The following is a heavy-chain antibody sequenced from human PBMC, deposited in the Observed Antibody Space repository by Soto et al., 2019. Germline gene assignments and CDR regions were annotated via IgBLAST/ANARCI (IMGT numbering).Heavy chain of an antibody. CDR1: GGSISSGGYS. V-gene: IGHV4-30-2*01. Sequence: SEHLSLTCAVSGGSISSGGYSWSWIRQPPGKGLEWIGYIYHSGSTYYNPSLKSRVTISVDRSKNQFSLKLSSVTAADTAVYYGASGSLVTCFYYWGQGTLVTVSS. CDR3: ASGSLVTCFYY. D-gene: IGHD2-21*02. CDR2: IYHSGST. J-gene: IGHJ4*02.